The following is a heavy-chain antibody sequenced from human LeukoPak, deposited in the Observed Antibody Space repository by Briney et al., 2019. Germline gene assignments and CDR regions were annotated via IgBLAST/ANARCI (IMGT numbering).Heavy chain of an antibody. CDR3: AREQQTYYYDSDGYYHSFHFDY. V-gene: IGHV3-30*03. D-gene: IGHD3-22*01. Sequence: AGGSLRLSCAASGFTFSSYGMYWVRQAPGKGLEWVALISYDGSNKYYADSVKGRFTISRDNAKNSLYLQMNSLRAEDTAVYYCAREQQTYYYDSDGYYHSFHFDYWGQGTLVTVSS. J-gene: IGHJ4*02. CDR2: ISYDGSNK. CDR1: GFTFSSYG.